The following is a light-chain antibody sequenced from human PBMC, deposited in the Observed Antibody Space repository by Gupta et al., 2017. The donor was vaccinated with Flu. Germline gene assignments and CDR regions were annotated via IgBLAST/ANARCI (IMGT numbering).Light chain of an antibody. V-gene: IGLV2-14*01. J-gene: IGLJ3*02. CDR3: SSYTTSSTLV. CDR2: EVS. CDR1: SSDVGGYNC. Sequence: QSALTHSASVSESPGQSITISCTGTSSDVGGYNCVSWYQQHPGKPPKLMIYEVSQRPSVFSSRFSGSKSGNTSSLTISVHQAEDEADYYCSSYTTSSTLVFGGGTKLTVL.